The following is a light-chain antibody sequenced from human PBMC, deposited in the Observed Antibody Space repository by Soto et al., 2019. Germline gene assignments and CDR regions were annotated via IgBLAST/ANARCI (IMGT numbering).Light chain of an antibody. Sequence: IVLTQSPGTPSVSPGERATLSCRASPSVSSNLACYQQKPGQSPRLLIYHASTRATGIPARFSGSGSGTEFTLTISSLQSEDFAIFHCQQYNNWPPITFGEGPKVDI. CDR3: QQYNNWPPIT. CDR2: HAS. CDR1: PSVSSN. J-gene: IGKJ4*01. V-gene: IGKV3D-15*01.